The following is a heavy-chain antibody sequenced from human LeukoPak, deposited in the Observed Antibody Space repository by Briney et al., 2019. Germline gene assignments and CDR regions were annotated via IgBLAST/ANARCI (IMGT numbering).Heavy chain of an antibody. Sequence: CETLPLTCAVYGGSFSGYYWSWIRQPPGKGLEWIGEINHSGSTNYNPSLKSRVTISVDTSKNQFSLKLSSVTAADTAVYYCARGRGPLGFWGQGTLVSVSS. CDR1: GGSFSGYY. CDR2: INHSGST. J-gene: IGHJ4*01. V-gene: IGHV4-34*01. CDR3: ARGRGPLGF. D-gene: IGHD7-27*01.